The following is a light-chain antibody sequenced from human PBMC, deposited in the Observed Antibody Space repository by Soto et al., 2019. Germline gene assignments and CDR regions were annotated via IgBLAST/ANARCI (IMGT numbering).Light chain of an antibody. CDR2: GAS. CDR3: QQYGTSPLT. J-gene: IGKJ4*01. Sequence: EIVLTQSPATLSLSPGERATLSCRASQSVRSSYLAWYQQKPGQAPRLLIYGASSRATGIPDRFSGSGSGTDFTLTISRLEPEDFAVYYCQQYGTSPLTFGGGTKVEIK. V-gene: IGKV3-20*01. CDR1: QSVRSSY.